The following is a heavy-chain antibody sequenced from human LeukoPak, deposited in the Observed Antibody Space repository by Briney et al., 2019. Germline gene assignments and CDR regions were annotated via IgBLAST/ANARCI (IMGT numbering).Heavy chain of an antibody. J-gene: IGHJ4*02. V-gene: IGHV3-74*01. D-gene: IGHD3-3*01. CDR1: GFTFSSYW. CDR2: INSDESST. CDR3: AREVRGLYYDFWSGSDHFDY. Sequence: SGGSLRLSCAASGFTFSSYWMHWVRQAPGKGLVWVSRINSDESSTSYADSVKGRFTISRDNAKNTLYLQMNSLRAEDTAVYYCAREVRGLYYDFWSGSDHFDYWGQGTLVTVSS.